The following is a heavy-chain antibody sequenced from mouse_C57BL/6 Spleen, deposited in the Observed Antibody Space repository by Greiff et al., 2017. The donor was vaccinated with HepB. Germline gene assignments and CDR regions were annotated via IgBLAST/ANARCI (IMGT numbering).Heavy chain of an antibody. V-gene: IGHV1-82*01. D-gene: IGHD2-2*01. J-gene: IGHJ3*01. CDR2: IYPGDGDT. Sequence: VQLQQSGPELVKPGASVKISCKASGYAFSSSWMNWVKQRPGKGLEWIGRIYPGDGDTNYNGKFKGKATLTADKSSSTAYMQLSSLTSEDSAVYFCARHGYDRELAYWGQGTLVTVSA. CDR3: ARHGYDRELAY. CDR1: GYAFSSSW.